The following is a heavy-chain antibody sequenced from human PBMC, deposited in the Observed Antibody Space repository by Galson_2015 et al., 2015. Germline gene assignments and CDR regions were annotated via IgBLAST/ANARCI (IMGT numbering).Heavy chain of an antibody. CDR2: ISGSGGST. D-gene: IGHD1-26*01. J-gene: IGHJ4*02. V-gene: IGHV3-23*01. Sequence: SLRLSCAASGFTFSSYAMSWVRQAPGKGLEWVSAISGSGGSTYYADSVKGRFTISRDNSKNTLYLQMNSLRAEDTAVYYCANTADSGRWELFRVYFDYWGQGTLVTVSS. CDR1: GFTFSSYA. CDR3: ANTADSGRWELFRVYFDY.